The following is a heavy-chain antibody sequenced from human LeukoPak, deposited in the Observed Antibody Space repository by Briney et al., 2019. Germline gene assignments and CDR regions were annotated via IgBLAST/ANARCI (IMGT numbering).Heavy chain of an antibody. CDR2: ISSTSSTI. D-gene: IGHD3-22*01. V-gene: IGHV3-48*02. CDR3: ARAAPYYYDSSGYSAVDS. Sequence: GGSLRLSCAASGFTFRSYSMHWVRQAPGKGLEWVSYISSTSSTIYYADSVKGRFTISRDNAKNSLYLQMNSLRDEDTAVYYCARAAPYYYDSSGYSAVDSWGQGTMVTVSA. J-gene: IGHJ3*02. CDR1: GFTFRSYS.